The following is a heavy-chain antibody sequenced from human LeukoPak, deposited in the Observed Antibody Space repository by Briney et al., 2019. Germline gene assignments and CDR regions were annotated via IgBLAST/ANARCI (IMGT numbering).Heavy chain of an antibody. J-gene: IGHJ4*02. CDR3: VKPSGYSGYGYFFDY. CDR1: GFTFSSSA. Sequence: PGGSLRLSCSASGFTFSSSAMHWVRQAPGKGLEYVSAIVSNGGSTYYADSVKGRFTISRDNSKNTLYPQMSSLRAEDTAVYYCVKPSGYSGYGYFFDYWGQGTLVTVSS. CDR2: IVSNGGST. D-gene: IGHD5-12*01. V-gene: IGHV3-64D*06.